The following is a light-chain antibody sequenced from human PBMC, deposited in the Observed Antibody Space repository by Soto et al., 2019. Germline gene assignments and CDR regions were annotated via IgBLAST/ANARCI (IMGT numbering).Light chain of an antibody. V-gene: IGKV3-20*01. CDR2: DAS. J-gene: IGKJ4*01. CDR3: QQYGGSLT. Sequence: EIVLTQSPATLSLSPGERATLSCRASQSVSSYLAWYQQKPGQAPRLLIYDASNRATGIPDRFSGSGSGTDFTLTISRLEPEDFALYYCQQYGGSLTFGGGTKVDIK. CDR1: QSVSSY.